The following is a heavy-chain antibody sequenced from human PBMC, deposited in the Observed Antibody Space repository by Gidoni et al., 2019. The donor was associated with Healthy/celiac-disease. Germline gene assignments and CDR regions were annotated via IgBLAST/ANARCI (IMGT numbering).Heavy chain of an antibody. CDR1: GFTFSSYG. CDR2: ISYDGSNK. CDR3: AKDGVGSDWYVGWFDP. J-gene: IGHJ5*02. V-gene: IGHV3-30*18. D-gene: IGHD6-19*01. Sequence: QVQLVESGGGGVQPGRSLRLSCAASGFTFSSYGMTWVRQAPAKGLEWVAVISYDGSNKYYADSVKGRFTISRDNSKNTLYLQMNSLRAEATAVYYCAKDGVGSDWYVGWFDPWGQGTLVTVSS.